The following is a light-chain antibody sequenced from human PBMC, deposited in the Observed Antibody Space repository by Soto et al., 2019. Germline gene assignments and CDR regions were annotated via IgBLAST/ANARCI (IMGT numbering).Light chain of an antibody. CDR2: GNS. V-gene: IGLV1-40*01. J-gene: IGLJ2*01. CDR3: QSYDSSLSGVV. Sequence: QSVLTQPPSVSGAPGKRVTISCTGSSSNIGAGYDVHWYQQLPGTAPKLLIYGNSNRPSGVPDRFSGYKSGTSASLALTGLQAEDESDYYCQSYDSSLSGVVFGGGTKLTVL. CDR1: SSNIGAGYD.